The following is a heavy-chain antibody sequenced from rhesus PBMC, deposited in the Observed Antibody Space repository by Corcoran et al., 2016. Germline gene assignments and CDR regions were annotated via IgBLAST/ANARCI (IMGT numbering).Heavy chain of an antibody. J-gene: IGHJ4*01. V-gene: IGHV4-160*01. CDR2: IYGNGGIT. CDR3: ATDITGTTWPSDY. Sequence: QVQLQESGPGLVKPSETLSLTCAVSGGSISRNYWRWIRQPPGQGLEWIGRIYGNGGITDYNPSLKSRVTISTDTSKNQFSLKLSSVTAADTAVYYCATDITGTTWPSDYWGQGVLVTVSS. CDR1: GGSISRNY. D-gene: IGHD1-26*01.